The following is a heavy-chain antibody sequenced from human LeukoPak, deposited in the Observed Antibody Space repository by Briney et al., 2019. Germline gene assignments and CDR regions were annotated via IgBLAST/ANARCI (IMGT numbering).Heavy chain of an antibody. J-gene: IGHJ4*02. D-gene: IGHD2-2*02. Sequence: PSETLSLTCTVSGDSITNYYWSWIRQPPGKGLECIGYIYSSGTTNYNPSLKSRVTLSIDTSKNQFSLKLSSVTAAGTAVYYCARLLRQTSVGPDLYYFDYWGQGTLVTVSS. V-gene: IGHV4-59*08. CDR3: ARLLRQTSVGPDLYYFDY. CDR1: GDSITNYY. CDR2: IYSSGTT.